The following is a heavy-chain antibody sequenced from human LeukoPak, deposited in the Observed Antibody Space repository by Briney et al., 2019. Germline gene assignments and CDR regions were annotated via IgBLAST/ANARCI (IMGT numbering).Heavy chain of an antibody. CDR2: IYYSGST. CDR1: GGSISSYY. Sequence: SETLSLTCTVSGGSISSYYWSWIRQPPGKGLEWIGYIYYSGSTNYNPSLKSRVTISVDTSKNQFSLKLSSVTAADTAVYYCASSYDILTGYFDYWGQGTLVTASS. D-gene: IGHD3-9*01. CDR3: ASSYDILTGYFDY. J-gene: IGHJ4*02. V-gene: IGHV4-59*08.